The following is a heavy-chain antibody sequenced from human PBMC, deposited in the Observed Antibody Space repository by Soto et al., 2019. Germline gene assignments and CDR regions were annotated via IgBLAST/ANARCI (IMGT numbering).Heavy chain of an antibody. D-gene: IGHD3-3*01. Sequence: EVQLVESGGGLVKPGGSLRLSCAASGFTFSSYSMNWVRQAPGKGLEWVSSISSSSSYIYYADSVKGRFTISRDNAKNSLYLQMNSLRAEDTAVYYCAREAPFWSGYWEDPEYYFDYWGQGTLVTVSS. CDR1: GFTFSSYS. CDR2: ISSSSSYI. CDR3: AREAPFWSGYWEDPEYYFDY. J-gene: IGHJ4*02. V-gene: IGHV3-21*01.